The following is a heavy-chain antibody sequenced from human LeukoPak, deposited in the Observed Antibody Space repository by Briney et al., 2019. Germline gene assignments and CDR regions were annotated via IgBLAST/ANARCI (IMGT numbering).Heavy chain of an antibody. CDR1: GFTVSSNH. D-gene: IGHD6-13*01. CDR3: AWQQVVRAAFDI. Sequence: GGSLRLSCAASGFTVSSNHMSWVRQAPGKGLVWVSRINSDGSSTNYADSVKGRFTISRDNSKNTLYLQMNSLRAEDTAVYYCAWQQVVRAAFDIWGQGTMVTVSS. V-gene: IGHV3-53*01. CDR2: INSDGSST. J-gene: IGHJ3*02.